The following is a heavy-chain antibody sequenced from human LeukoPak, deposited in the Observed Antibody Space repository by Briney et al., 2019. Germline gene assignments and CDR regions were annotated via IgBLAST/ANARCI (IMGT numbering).Heavy chain of an antibody. V-gene: IGHV1-2*06. D-gene: IGHD3-10*01. Sequence: ASVKVSCKASGYTFTGYYMHWVRQAPGQGLEWMGRINPNSGGTNYAQKFQGRVTMTRDTSISTAYMGLSRLRSDDTAVYYCARGGRITMVRGVIHRSMDVWGQGTTVTVSS. CDR3: ARGGRITMVRGVIHRSMDV. CDR2: INPNSGGT. CDR1: GYTFTGYY. J-gene: IGHJ6*02.